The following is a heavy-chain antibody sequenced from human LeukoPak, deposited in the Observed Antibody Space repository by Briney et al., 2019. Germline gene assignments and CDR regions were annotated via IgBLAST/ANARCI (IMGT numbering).Heavy chain of an antibody. Sequence: PGGSLRLSCSASGFIFSPYAMHWGRQAPGKGLEYVSSISSEGKTTYYADSVKGRFTISRDNSKNTLYLQMSSLRPEDTAVYYCVKDRWVDHWGQGTLITVSS. CDR2: ISSEGKTT. V-gene: IGHV3-64D*06. CDR1: GFIFSPYA. J-gene: IGHJ4*02. D-gene: IGHD6-13*01. CDR3: VKDRWVDH.